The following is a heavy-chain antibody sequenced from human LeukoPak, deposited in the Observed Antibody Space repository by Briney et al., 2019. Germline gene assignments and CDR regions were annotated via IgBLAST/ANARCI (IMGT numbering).Heavy chain of an antibody. V-gene: IGHV4-39*07. J-gene: IGHJ5*02. CDR1: GVSISSSNSY. D-gene: IGHD3-10*01. CDR2: IYYSGNT. CDR3: ARDPMGGGFDP. Sequence: SETLSLTCTVSGVSISSSNSYWGWIRQPPGKGLEWIGSIYYSGNTYYNASLKSQVSISIDTSENQFSLKLSSVTAADTAVYYCARDPMGGGFDPWGQGTLVTVSS.